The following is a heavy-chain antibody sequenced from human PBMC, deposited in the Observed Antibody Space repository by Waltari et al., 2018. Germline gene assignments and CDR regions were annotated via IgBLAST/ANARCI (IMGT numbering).Heavy chain of an antibody. CDR1: GFTFSSYS. J-gene: IGHJ4*02. D-gene: IGHD6-19*01. V-gene: IGHV3-21*01. CDR2: SSSSSSYI. CDR3: ARDRSSGWLGDY. Sequence: EVQLVESGGGLVKPGGSLRLSCAASGFTFSSYSMNWVRQAPGKGLGWVSSSSSSSSYIYYADSVKGRFTISRDNAKNSLYLQMNSLRAEDTAVYYCARDRSSGWLGDYWGQGTLVTVSS.